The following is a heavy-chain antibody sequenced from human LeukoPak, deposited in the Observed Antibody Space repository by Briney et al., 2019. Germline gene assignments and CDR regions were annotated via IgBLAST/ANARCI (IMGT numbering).Heavy chain of an antibody. CDR1: GGSXSGYY. D-gene: IGHD3-22*01. CDR2: XXXXGST. CDR3: ARGQGGSSHYYDRGTYYFDY. V-gene: IGHV4-34*01. Sequence: SETLSLTCAVYGGSXSGYYWXXIXXPPXXXXXXXXXXXXXGSTNYNPSLKSRVTISVDTSKNQFSLKLSSVTAADTAVYYCARGQGGSSHYYDRGTYYFDYWGQGTLVTVSP. J-gene: IGHJ4*02.